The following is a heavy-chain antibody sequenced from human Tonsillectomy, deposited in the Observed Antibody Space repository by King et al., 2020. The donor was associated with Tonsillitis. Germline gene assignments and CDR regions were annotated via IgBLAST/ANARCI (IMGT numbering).Heavy chain of an antibody. V-gene: IGHV4-30-4*07. CDR1: GGSISSGGYS. CDR2: IYHSGST. D-gene: IGHD2-21*02. Sequence: QLQESGPGLVKPSQTLSLTCAVSGGSISSGGYSWNWIRQPPGKRLEWIGYIYHSGSTFYNPSLKSRVTISVDTSKNQFSLKLTSVTAADTAVYYCAGQRIGDYRGGDCDAFDIWGQGTMVTVTS. J-gene: IGHJ3*02. CDR3: AGQRIGDYRGGDCDAFDI.